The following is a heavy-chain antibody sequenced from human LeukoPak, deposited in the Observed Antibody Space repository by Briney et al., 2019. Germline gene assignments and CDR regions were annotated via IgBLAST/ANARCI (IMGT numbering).Heavy chain of an antibody. J-gene: IGHJ3*02. CDR1: GYSFAIYW. CDR2: IYPGDSDT. Sequence: PGESLKISCKGSGYSFAIYWIGWVRQMPGKGLEWMGIIYPGDSDTRYSPSFQGQVTISADKSISTAYLQWSSLKASDTAMYYCARPRIGDYSNYPGAFDIWGQGTMVTVSS. CDR3: ARPRIGDYSNYPGAFDI. V-gene: IGHV5-51*01. D-gene: IGHD4-11*01.